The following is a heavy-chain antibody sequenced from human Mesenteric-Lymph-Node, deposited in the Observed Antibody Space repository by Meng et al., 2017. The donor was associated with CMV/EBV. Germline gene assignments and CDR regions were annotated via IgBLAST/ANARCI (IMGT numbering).Heavy chain of an antibody. CDR1: GDSISNSTYY. D-gene: IGHD3-22*01. Sequence: RRQQSGPGLVKPSDALSLACTVSGDSISNSTYYWIWIRQPPGKGLEWIGSVHHSGTTYYNPSLKGRLTISVDTSANLFSLRLTTVTAADTATYYCARRGNYDSDYSEYWGQGTLVTVSS. CDR2: VHHSGTT. CDR3: ARRGNYDSDYSEY. J-gene: IGHJ4*02. V-gene: IGHV4-39*01.